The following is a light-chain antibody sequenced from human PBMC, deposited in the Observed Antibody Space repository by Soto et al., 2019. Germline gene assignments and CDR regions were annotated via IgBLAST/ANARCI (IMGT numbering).Light chain of an antibody. CDR3: CSYAGSSLV. Sequence: QSVLTQPASVSGSPGQSITISCTGTSSDVGSYNLVSWYQQHPGKAPKLMIYEVSKRPSGVSNRFSGSKSGNTASLTISGLQAEDEADYYCCSYAGSSLVFGTGTKLTVL. J-gene: IGLJ1*01. V-gene: IGLV2-23*02. CDR1: SSDVGSYNL. CDR2: EVS.